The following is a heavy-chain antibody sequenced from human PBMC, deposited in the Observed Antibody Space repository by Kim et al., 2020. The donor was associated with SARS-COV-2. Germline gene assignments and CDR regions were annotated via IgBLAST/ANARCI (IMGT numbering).Heavy chain of an antibody. CDR1: GFTFSSYW. J-gene: IGHJ5*02. CDR2: INSDGSST. V-gene: IGHV3-74*01. Sequence: GGSLRLSCAASGFTFSSYWMHWVRQAPGKGLVWVSRINSDGSSTSYADSVKGRFTISRDNAKNTLYLQMNSLRAEDTAVYYCAREDMITFGGVIAGRYWFDPWGQGTLVTVSS. CDR3: AREDMITFGGVIAGRYWFDP. D-gene: IGHD3-16*02.